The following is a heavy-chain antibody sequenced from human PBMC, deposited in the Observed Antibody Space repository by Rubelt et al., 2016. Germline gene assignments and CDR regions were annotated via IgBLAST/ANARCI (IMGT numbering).Heavy chain of an antibody. V-gene: IGHV3-30*02. CDR3: VKTYSGSYSFNNWFDY. CDR2: IRYDGSNK. CDR1: GFTFNSHG. D-gene: IGHD3-10*01. J-gene: IGHJ5*01. Sequence: GGSLRLSCAASGFTFNSHGIHWVRQAPGKGLEWVAFIRYDGSNKYYPNSVKGRFTIARDNSKNTLYLQMDSLRAEDTAVYYCVKTYSGSYSFNNWFDYWGQGTLVTVSS.